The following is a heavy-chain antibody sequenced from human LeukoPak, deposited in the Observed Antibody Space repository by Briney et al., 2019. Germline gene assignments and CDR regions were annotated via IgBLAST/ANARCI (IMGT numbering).Heavy chain of an antibody. CDR2: ISSSGGTI. D-gene: IGHD6-13*01. CDR3: ARDLGYSSPSYYFDY. V-gene: IGHV3-11*01. J-gene: IGHJ4*02. CDR1: GFTFSDYY. Sequence: PGGSLRLSCAASGFTFSDYYMSWIRQAPGKGLEGVSYISSSGGTIYYADSVKGRFTISRDNAKNSLYLQMNSLRAEDTAVYYCARDLGYSSPSYYFDYWGQGTLVTVSS.